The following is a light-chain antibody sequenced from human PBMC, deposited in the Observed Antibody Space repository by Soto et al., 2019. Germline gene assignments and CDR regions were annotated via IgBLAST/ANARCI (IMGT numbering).Light chain of an antibody. Sequence: QSVLTQPASVSGSPGQSITISCTGTSSDVGGYNYVSWYQQNPGKAPKLMIYDVSHRPSGVSNRFSGSKSGNTASLTISGLQAEDEADYYCSSYRSSNTRDVIFGGGTKLTVL. CDR1: SSDVGGYNY. CDR2: DVS. V-gene: IGLV2-14*01. J-gene: IGLJ2*01. CDR3: SSYRSSNTRDVI.